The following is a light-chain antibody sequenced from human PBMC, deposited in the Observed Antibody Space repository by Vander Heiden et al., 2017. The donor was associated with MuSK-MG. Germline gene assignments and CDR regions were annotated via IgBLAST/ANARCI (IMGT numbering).Light chain of an antibody. CDR2: GAT. V-gene: IGKV3-15*01. CDR3: QQSDSWPLT. Sequence: DIVMTQSPATLSLSPGERATLSCRASQRISSELAWYQQRPGQAPRLVIYGATSRAAGFPARFSGSGSETQFTLTIDSLQSEDFAVYFCQQSDSWPLTFGAGTKVEL. J-gene: IGKJ4*01. CDR1: QRISSE.